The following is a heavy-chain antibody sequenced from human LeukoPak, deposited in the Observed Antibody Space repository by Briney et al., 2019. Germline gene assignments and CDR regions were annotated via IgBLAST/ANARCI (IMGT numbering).Heavy chain of an antibody. CDR3: ARQTGAGLFILP. D-gene: IGHD3-3*01. Sequence: PSETLSLTCADSGGSISTSNSYWGWIRRPPGKGLEWVGSIYYSGNTYYNPSLKSRVTISVDTSKNQFSLILTSVTAADTAVYYCARQTGAGLFILPGGQGTLVTVSS. V-gene: IGHV4-39*01. CDR2: IYYSGNT. CDR1: GGSISTSNSY. J-gene: IGHJ4*02.